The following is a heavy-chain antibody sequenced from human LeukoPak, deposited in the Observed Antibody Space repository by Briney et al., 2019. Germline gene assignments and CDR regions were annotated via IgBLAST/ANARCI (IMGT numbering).Heavy chain of an antibody. CDR2: IRYDGSNK. V-gene: IGHV3-30*02. CDR1: GFTFSAYG. Sequence: GGSLRLSCAASGFTFSAYGMHWVRQAPGKGLEWVAFIRYDGSNKYYADSVKGRFTISRDNSKNTVYLQMNSLRVDDTAVYYCARRDIVVVVSASDYWGQGTLVTVSS. D-gene: IGHD2-15*01. CDR3: ARRDIVVVVSASDY. J-gene: IGHJ4*02.